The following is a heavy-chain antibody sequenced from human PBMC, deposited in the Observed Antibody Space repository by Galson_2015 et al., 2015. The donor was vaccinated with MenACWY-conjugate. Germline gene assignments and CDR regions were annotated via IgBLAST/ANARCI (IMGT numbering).Heavy chain of an antibody. CDR3: ARSPSPTVNWFDP. CDR2: IYYSGST. CDR1: GGSISSRSYY. D-gene: IGHD4-17*01. J-gene: IGHJ5*02. V-gene: IGHV4-39*07. Sequence: ETLSLTRTVSGGSISSRSYYWGWIRQPPGKGLEWIGSIYYSGSTYYNPSLKSRVTISVDTSKNQFSLKLSSVTAADTAVYYCARSPSPTVNWFDPWGQGTLVTVSS.